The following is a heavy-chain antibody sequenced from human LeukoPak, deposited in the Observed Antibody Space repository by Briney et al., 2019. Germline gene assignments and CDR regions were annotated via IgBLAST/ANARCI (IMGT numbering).Heavy chain of an antibody. D-gene: IGHD2-2*01. Sequence: GGSLRLSCEASGFTFSNHWMHWVRQAPGKGLVWVSVISKDGSTSIYADSVRGRLTISRDNAKNTLYLQMNSLRVEDTSVYYCARDYCSSTSCYPDYWGQGTLVTVSS. CDR3: ARDYCSSTSCYPDY. CDR1: GFTFSNHW. J-gene: IGHJ4*02. CDR2: ISKDGSTS. V-gene: IGHV3-74*01.